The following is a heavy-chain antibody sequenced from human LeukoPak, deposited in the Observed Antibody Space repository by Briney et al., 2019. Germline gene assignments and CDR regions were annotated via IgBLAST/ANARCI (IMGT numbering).Heavy chain of an antibody. V-gene: IGHV1-3*01. D-gene: IGHD3-22*01. J-gene: IGHJ2*01. Sequence: GASVKVSCKASGYTFTSYAMHWVRQAPGQRLEWMGWINAGNGNTKYSQKFQGRVTITRDTSASTAYMELSSLRSEDTAVYYCARDLYYYDSSGYSNWYFDLWGRGTLVTVSS. CDR3: ARDLYYYDSSGYSNWYFDL. CDR1: GYTFTSYA. CDR2: INAGNGNT.